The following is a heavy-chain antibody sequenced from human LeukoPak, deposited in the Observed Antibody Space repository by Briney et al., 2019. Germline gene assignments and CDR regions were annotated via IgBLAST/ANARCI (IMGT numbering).Heavy chain of an antibody. CDR1: GGSSSGYY. D-gene: IGHD1-7*01. CDR2: INHSGST. Sequence: SETLSLTCAVYGGSSSGYYWSWIRQPPGKGLEWIGEINHSGSTNYNPSLKSRVTISVDTSKNQFSLKLSSVTAADTAVYYCASRNITGTTSGFDYWGQGTLVTVSS. V-gene: IGHV4-34*01. J-gene: IGHJ4*02. CDR3: ASRNITGTTSGFDY.